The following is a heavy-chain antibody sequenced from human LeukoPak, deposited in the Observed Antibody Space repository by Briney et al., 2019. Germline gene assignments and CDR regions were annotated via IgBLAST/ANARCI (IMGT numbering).Heavy chain of an antibody. CDR1: GLTASHNVNNA. J-gene: IGHJ6*02. V-gene: IGHV3-23*01. Sequence: GGSLRLSCAASGLTASHNVNNAMSWVHHAPGKGLEWVSGITTSGSTYYADSVKGRFTISRENSNNTLYLHMDSLRAEDTAVYYCAKAPVWNYYYGLDVWGQGTTVTVSS. CDR3: AKAPVWNYYYGLDV. CDR2: ITTSGST. D-gene: IGHD2-21*01.